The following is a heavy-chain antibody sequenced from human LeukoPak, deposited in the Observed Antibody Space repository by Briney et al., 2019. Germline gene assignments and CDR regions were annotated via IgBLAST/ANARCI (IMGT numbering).Heavy chain of an antibody. J-gene: IGHJ4*02. V-gene: IGHV1-69*13. D-gene: IGHD2-2*01. CDR3: ARVGREAYQLLVPPDY. CDR2: IIPIFGTA. CDR1: GGTFSSYA. Sequence: SVKVSCKASGGTFSSYAISWVRQAPGQGLEWMGGIIPIFGTANYAQKFQGRVTITADESTSTAYMELSSLGSEDTAVYYCARVGREAYQLLVPPDYWGQGTLVTVSS.